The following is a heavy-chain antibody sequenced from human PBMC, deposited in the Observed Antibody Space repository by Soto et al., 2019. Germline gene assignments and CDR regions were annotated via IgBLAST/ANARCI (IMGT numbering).Heavy chain of an antibody. CDR3: ARDAHVYYDYIWGSYRSNAFDI. V-gene: IGHV3-33*01. CDR1: GFTFSSYG. CDR2: IWYDGSNK. D-gene: IGHD3-16*02. Sequence: GGSLRLSCAASGFTFSSYGMHWVRQAPGKGLEWVAVIWYDGSNKYYADSVKGRFTISRDNSKNTLYLQMNSLRAEDTAVYYCARDAHVYYDYIWGSYRSNAFDIWGQGTMVTVSS. J-gene: IGHJ3*02.